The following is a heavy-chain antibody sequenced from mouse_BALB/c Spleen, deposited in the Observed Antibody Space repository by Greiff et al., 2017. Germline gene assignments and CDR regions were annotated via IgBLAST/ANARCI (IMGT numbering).Heavy chain of an antibody. CDR1: GFTFSDYY. D-gene: IGHD2-14*01. CDR2: ISDGGSYT. V-gene: IGHV5-4*02. Sequence: EVQLVESGGGLVKPGGSLKLSCAASGFTFSDYYMYWVRQTPEKRLEWVATISDGGSYTYYPDSVKGRFTISRDNAKNNLYLQMSSLKSEDTAMYYCARGYDGFAYWGQGTLVTVSA. CDR3: ARGYDGFAY. J-gene: IGHJ3*01.